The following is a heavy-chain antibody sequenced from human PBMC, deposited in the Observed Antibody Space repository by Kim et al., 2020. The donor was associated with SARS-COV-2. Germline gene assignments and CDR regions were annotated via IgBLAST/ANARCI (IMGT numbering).Heavy chain of an antibody. CDR1: GGSISSYY. D-gene: IGHD3-22*01. J-gene: IGHJ6*02. V-gene: IGHV4-59*01. CDR3: ASYYYDSSGYSYGMDV. Sequence: SETLSLTCTVSGGSISSYYWSWIRQPPGKGLEWIGYIYYSGSTNYNPSLKSRVTISVDTSKNQFSLKLSSVTAADTAVYYCASYYYDSSGYSYGMDVWGQGTTVTVSS. CDR2: IYYSGST.